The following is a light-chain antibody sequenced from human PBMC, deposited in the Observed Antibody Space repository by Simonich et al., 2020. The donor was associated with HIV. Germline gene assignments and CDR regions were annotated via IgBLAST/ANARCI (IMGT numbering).Light chain of an antibody. CDR1: QSVSSN. V-gene: IGKV3-15*01. J-gene: IGKJ2*01. CDR2: GAS. Sequence: EIVMTQSPATLSVSPWEIATLSCMASQSVSSNLAWYQQKPGQAPRLLIYGASTRATCIPARFSGSGSGTEFTLTISSMQSEDFAVYYCQQYNNWPPGYTFGQGTKLEIK. CDR3: QQYNNWPPGYT.